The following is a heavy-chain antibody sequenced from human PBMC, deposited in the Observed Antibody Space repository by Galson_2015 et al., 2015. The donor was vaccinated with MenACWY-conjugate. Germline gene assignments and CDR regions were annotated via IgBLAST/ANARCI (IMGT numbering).Heavy chain of an antibody. CDR3: ARLPDSSGWPGNGMDV. CDR2: IYYSGST. D-gene: IGHD6-19*01. CDR1: GGSISSSSYY. Sequence: SATLSLTCTVSGGSISSSSYYWGWLRQPPGKGLEWIGSIYYSGSTYYNPSHKSRVTLSVDTSKNQFSLKLSFVTAVDTAVYYCARLPDSSGWPGNGMDVWGQGTTVTVSS. J-gene: IGHJ6*02. V-gene: IGHV4-39*07.